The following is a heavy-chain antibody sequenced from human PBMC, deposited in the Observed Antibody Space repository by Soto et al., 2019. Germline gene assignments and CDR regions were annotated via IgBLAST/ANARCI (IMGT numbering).Heavy chain of an antibody. CDR3: ARLSSSGWYTNSVFFDP. CDR1: GGSISIYY. V-gene: IGHV4-59*08. CDR2: IYYSGST. Sequence: KPSETLSLTCTVSGGSISIYYWSWIRQPPGKGLEWIGYIYYSGSTNYNPSLKSRVTISVDTSKNQFSLKLSSVTAADTAVYYCARLSSSGWYTNSVFFDPWGQGTLVTVSS. D-gene: IGHD6-19*01. J-gene: IGHJ5*02.